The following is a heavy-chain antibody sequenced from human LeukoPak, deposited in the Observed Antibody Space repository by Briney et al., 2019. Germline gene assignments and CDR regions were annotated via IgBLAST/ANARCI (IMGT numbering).Heavy chain of an antibody. D-gene: IGHD6-19*01. CDR1: GGSISSYY. CDR2: IYYSGST. V-gene: IGHV4-59*01. CDR3: ARLQGSCWWS. Sequence: SETLSLTCTVSGGSISSYYWNWIRQPPGKGLEWIGYIYYSGSTNYNPSLQSRVTISVDTSKNQFSLKLTSVTAADTAVYYCARLQGSCWWSWGQGTLVTVSS. J-gene: IGHJ1*01.